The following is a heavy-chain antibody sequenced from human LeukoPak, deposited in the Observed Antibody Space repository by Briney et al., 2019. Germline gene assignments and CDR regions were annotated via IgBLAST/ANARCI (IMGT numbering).Heavy chain of an antibody. J-gene: IGHJ4*02. V-gene: IGHV3-23*01. CDR2: DSGIGFSK. Sequence: GGSLRLSCAASGFTLINYAMSWVRQAPGKGLEWVSCDSGIGFSKHYTDSVKGRFTISRDTSKNTLYLQMDSLRVDDTAVYYCARDGYNWIPFDYWGQGILVTVSS. CDR1: GFTLINYA. D-gene: IGHD5-12*01. CDR3: ARDGYNWIPFDY.